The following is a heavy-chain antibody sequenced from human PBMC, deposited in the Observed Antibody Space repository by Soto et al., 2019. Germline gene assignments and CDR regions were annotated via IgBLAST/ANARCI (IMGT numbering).Heavy chain of an antibody. CDR2: IKRDGSTT. CDR1: GFTFSSYW. V-gene: IGHV3-74*01. J-gene: IGHJ5*02. Sequence: EVQLVESGGGLVQPGGSLTLSCAASGFTFSSYWMHWVRQVPGKGLVWVSRIKRDGSTTTYADSVKGRFTISRDNAENRLYLEMNSLRVEDKPVYYCARDYGDYGNWFGPWGQGTLVTVSS. CDR3: ARDYGDYGNWFGP. D-gene: IGHD4-17*01.